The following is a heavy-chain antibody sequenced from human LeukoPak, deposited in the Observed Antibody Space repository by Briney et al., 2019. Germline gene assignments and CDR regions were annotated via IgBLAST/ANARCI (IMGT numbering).Heavy chain of an antibody. CDR2: INHSGST. D-gene: IGHD4-17*01. Sequence: SETLSLTCAVYGGSFSGYYWSWIRQPPGKGLEWIGEINHSGSTNYNPSLKSRVTISVDTSKNQFSLKLSSVTAADTAVYYCASISGDYINYYGMDVWGQGTTVTVSS. J-gene: IGHJ6*02. CDR3: ASISGDYINYYGMDV. CDR1: GGSFSGYY. V-gene: IGHV4-34*01.